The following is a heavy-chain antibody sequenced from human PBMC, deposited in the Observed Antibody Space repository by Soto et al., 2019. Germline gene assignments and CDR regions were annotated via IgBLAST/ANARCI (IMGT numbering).Heavy chain of an antibody. V-gene: IGHV4-34*10. D-gene: IGHD2-2*01. CDR1: GGSFSSDY. CDR2: ISHSGST. Sequence: SETLSLTCAVYGGSFSSDYWSWIRQPPGKGLEWIGEISHSGSTNYSPSFQGHVTISADKSISTAYLQWSSLKASDTAMYYCASLQYCSSTSCPLGYYGMDVWGQGTTVTVSS. CDR3: ASLQYCSSTSCPLGYYGMDV. J-gene: IGHJ6*02.